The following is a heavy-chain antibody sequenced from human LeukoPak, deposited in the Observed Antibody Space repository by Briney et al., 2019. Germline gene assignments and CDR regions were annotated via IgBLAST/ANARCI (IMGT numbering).Heavy chain of an antibody. Sequence: PGGSLRLSCAASGFTFSSYWMHWVRQAPGKGLEWVSAISGSGGSTYYADSVKGRFTTSRDNSKNTLYLQMNSLRAEDTAVYYCAKTYPKETSVDYWGQGTLVTVSS. V-gene: IGHV3-23*01. CDR2: ISGSGGST. CDR3: AKTYPKETSVDY. CDR1: GFTFSSYW. J-gene: IGHJ4*02.